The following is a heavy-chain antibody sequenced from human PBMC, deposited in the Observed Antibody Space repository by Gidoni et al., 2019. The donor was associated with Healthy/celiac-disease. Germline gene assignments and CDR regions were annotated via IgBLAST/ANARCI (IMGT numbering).Heavy chain of an antibody. J-gene: IGHJ4*02. CDR3: ARDLAKGRGGAFDY. CDR2: IIPIFGTA. Sequence: QVQLVQSGAEVKKPGSSVKVSCKASRGTFGSYAIRWVRQAPGQGLEWMGGIIPIFGTANYAQKFQGRVTITADESTSTAYMELSSLRSEDTAVYYCARDLAKGRGGAFDYWGQGTLVTVSS. CDR1: RGTFGSYA. V-gene: IGHV1-69*01. D-gene: IGHD3-10*01.